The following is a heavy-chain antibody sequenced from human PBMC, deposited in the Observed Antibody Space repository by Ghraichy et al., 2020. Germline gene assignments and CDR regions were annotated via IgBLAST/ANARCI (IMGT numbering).Heavy chain of an antibody. CDR1: GGSFSKYY. D-gene: IGHD4-17*01. V-gene: IGHV4-34*01. CDR2: VSHSGNT. Sequence: GSLRLSCAVYGGSFSKYYWSWIRQPPGKGLEWIGEVSHSGNTTYNPSLASRVTVSVDTSKNQLSLKLNSVTAADTAVYFCARWTFGDYGKTQYWGQGTLVSVSS. J-gene: IGHJ4*02. CDR3: ARWTFGDYGKTQY.